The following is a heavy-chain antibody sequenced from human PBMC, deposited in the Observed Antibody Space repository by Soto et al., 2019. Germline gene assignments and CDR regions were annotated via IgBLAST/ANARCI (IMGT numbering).Heavy chain of an antibody. V-gene: IGHV4-59*12. CDR2: IYYTGNT. Sequence: SETLSLTCTVSGGSISGYYWSWIRQPPGKGLEWIGYIYYTGNTIYNPSLNSRVTMSVDTSKNQFSLKLSSVTAADTAVYYCAREQQPGLNFDYWGQGTLVTVSS. D-gene: IGHD6-13*01. CDR3: AREQQPGLNFDY. J-gene: IGHJ4*02. CDR1: GGSISGYY.